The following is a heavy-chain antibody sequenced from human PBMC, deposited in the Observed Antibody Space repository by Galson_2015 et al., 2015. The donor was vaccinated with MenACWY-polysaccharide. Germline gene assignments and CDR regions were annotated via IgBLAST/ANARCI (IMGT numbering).Heavy chain of an antibody. Sequence: SLRLSCAASGFTFSSYAMSWARQAPGKGLEWVSAISGSGGSTYYADSVKGRFTISRDNSKNTLYLQMNSLRAEDTAVYYCAKRGSGNSRGFDPWGQGTLVTVSS. V-gene: IGHV3-23*01. CDR2: ISGSGGST. J-gene: IGHJ5*02. CDR1: GFTFSSYA. D-gene: IGHD4-23*01. CDR3: AKRGSGNSRGFDP.